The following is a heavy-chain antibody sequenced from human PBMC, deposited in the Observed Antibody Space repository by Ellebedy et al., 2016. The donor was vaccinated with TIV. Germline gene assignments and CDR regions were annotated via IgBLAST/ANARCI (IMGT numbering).Heavy chain of an antibody. J-gene: IGHJ5*02. Sequence: GESLKISXKGSGYSFTSYWISWVRQMPGKGLEWMGRIDPSDSYTNYSPSFQGHVTISADKSISTAYLQWSSLKASDTAMYYCARQSSSGFRRGRDWFDPWGQGTLVTVSS. D-gene: IGHD6-19*01. CDR2: IDPSDSYT. V-gene: IGHV5-10-1*01. CDR1: GYSFTSYW. CDR3: ARQSSSGFRRGRDWFDP.